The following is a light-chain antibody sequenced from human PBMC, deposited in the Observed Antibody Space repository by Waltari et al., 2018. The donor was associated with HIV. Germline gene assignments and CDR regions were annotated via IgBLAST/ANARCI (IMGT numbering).Light chain of an antibody. J-gene: IGKJ4*01. Sequence: EIFLTQSPPTLSVSPGETATLSCRASQSLSSSLAWYQQKPGQAPRLLIYGASTRATGTPVRFSGGGSGTEFSLTISSLRSEDYAVYYCQQFHNWPHTFGGGTKVEIK. CDR1: QSLSSS. V-gene: IGKV3-15*01. CDR3: QQFHNWPHT. CDR2: GAS.